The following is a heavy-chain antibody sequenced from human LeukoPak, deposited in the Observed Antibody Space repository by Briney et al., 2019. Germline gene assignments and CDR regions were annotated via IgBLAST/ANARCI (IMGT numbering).Heavy chain of an antibody. CDR1: RGSIRTADYY. V-gene: IGHV4-39*01. D-gene: IGHD2-15*01. J-gene: IGHJ4*02. CDR3: ATRYCSGGSCYLSLDY. CDR2: IYFSGTP. Sequence: SETLSLTCTVSRGSIRTADYYWAWVRQPPGEGLEWLGSIYFSGTPYFNPSLKSRVTISVDTSKNQFSLKLSSVTAADTAVYYCATRYCSGGSCYLSLDYWGQGTLVTVSS.